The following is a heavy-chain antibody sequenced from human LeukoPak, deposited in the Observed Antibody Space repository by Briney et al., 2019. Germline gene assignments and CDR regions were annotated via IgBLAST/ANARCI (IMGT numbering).Heavy chain of an antibody. CDR2: INTKTGSP. J-gene: IGHJ3*01. CDR3: ARVQLDDVWTGYYSRGAFDL. V-gene: IGHV7-4-1*02. Sequence: ASVKISCTASGYTFTNFAVNWVRQAPGQGLEWMGWINTKTGSPTYAQGFFGRFVLSLDSSVSTTYLQIISLQEEDTAVYYCARVQLDDVWTGYYSRGAFDLWGQGTVVTVSS. D-gene: IGHD3/OR15-3a*01. CDR1: GYTFTNFA.